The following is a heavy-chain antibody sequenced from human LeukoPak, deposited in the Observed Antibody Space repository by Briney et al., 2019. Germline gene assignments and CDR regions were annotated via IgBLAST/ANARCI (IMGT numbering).Heavy chain of an antibody. V-gene: IGHV4-39*01. CDR1: GGSISSSSYY. J-gene: IGHJ5*02. Sequence: SETLSLTCTVSGGSISSSSYYWSWIRQPPGKGLEWIGEINHSGSTNYNPSLKSRVTISVDTSKNQFSLKLSSVTAADTAVYYCARHGLSIAVAGKWFDPWGQGTLVTVSS. CDR3: ARHGLSIAVAGKWFDP. CDR2: INHSGST. D-gene: IGHD6-19*01.